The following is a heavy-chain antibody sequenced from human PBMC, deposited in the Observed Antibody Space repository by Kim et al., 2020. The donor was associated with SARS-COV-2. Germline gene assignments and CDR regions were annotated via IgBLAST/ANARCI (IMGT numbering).Heavy chain of an antibody. D-gene: IGHD3-10*01. CDR2: IWPGDSTV. J-gene: IGHJ6*02. CDR3: GQRGVAAAYAMDV. CDR1: GNSFSTSW. Sequence: GESLKISCQGSGNSFSTSWIAWVGQMPGRGLEWMGVIWPGDSTVKYNASFEGHITISADNSIDTVYLEWLKLRASDSATYFCGQRGVAAAYAMDVWGQGTTVTVS. V-gene: IGHV5-51*01.